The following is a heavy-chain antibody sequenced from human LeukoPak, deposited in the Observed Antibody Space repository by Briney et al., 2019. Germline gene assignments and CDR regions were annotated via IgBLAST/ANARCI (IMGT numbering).Heavy chain of an antibody. CDR3: AGGRGSYGLWDT. CDR1: GLTFTTSH. V-gene: IGHV3-48*04. J-gene: IGHJ5*02. Sequence: GGSLRLSCAASGLTFTTSHMNWVRQAPGKGLEWLSYISGPSNTIYYAASVKGRFTVSRDNAKNTVFLQMNSLRAEDTAVYYCAGGRGSYGLWDTWGQGTLVSVSS. D-gene: IGHD3-16*01. CDR2: ISGPSNTI.